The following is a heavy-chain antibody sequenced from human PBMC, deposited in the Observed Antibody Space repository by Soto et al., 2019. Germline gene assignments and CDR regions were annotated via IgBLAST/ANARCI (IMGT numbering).Heavy chain of an antibody. V-gene: IGHV1-69*08. CDR1: GTILSSYT. CDR2: IIPILGET. J-gene: IGHJ6*02. CDR3: ARGLGGRMDD. D-gene: IGHD3-16*01. Sequence: QVQLVQSGAEVKKPGSSVRVSCKASGTILSSYTISWVRQAPGQGLEWMGRIIPILGETNSAQKFQGRVTLTAEKSTNTAYMQLNSLRLEDTAVYYCARGLGGRMDDWGQGTTVTVSS.